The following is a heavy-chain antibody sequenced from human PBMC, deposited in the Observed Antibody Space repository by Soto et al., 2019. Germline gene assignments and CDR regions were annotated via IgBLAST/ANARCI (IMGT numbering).Heavy chain of an antibody. CDR2: IIPMVGMS. CDR3: ATSYGSGSRPFDN. CDR1: GDTFNFYT. D-gene: IGHD3-10*01. Sequence: QFQLVQSGAEVKKPGSSVKVSCKASGDTFNFYTIHWVRQAPGQGLEWLGRIIPMVGMSNYAQRFQGRVTMIADKSTSTAYMQLTGLRSEDSAVYYCATSYGSGSRPFDNWGQGTLVSVSS. V-gene: IGHV1-69*02. J-gene: IGHJ4*02.